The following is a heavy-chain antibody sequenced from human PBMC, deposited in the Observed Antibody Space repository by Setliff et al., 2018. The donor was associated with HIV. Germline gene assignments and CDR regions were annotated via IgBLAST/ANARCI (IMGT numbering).Heavy chain of an antibody. CDR3: ARQGGYNSPLMV. CDR1: GGSITSYY. CDR2: IFDSGTT. J-gene: IGHJ4*02. Sequence: SETLSLTCTVSGGSITSYYWNWIRQSPGKGLEWIGYIFDSGTTKYNPSVTSRVTISVDASKNQFFLQLISVTAADTAVYYCARQGGYNSPLMVWGQGKLFTVSS. D-gene: IGHD3-10*01. V-gene: IGHV4-59*08.